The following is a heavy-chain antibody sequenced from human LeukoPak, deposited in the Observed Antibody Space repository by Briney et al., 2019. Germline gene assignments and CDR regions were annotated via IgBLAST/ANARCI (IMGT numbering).Heavy chain of an antibody. J-gene: IGHJ4*02. Sequence: GGSLRLSCAASGFTFSSYEMNWVRQAPGKGLEWVSYISSSGSTIHYADSVKGRFTISRDNAKNSLYLQMNSLRAEDTAVYYCARVAFVATMGDYWGQGTLVTVSS. V-gene: IGHV3-48*03. CDR1: GFTFSSYE. D-gene: IGHD5-12*01. CDR2: ISSSGSTI. CDR3: ARVAFVATMGDY.